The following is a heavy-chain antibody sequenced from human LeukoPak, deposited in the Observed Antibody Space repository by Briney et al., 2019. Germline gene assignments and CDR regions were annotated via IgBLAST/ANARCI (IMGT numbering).Heavy chain of an antibody. CDR3: ARGLPTSSRLGERPYDY. Sequence: ASVKVSCKASGYTFTGYYMHWVRQAPGQGLEWMGWINPNSGGTNYAQKFQGRVTMIRDTSISTAYMELSRLRSDDTAVYYCARGLPTSSRLGERPYDYWGQGTLVTVSS. CDR2: INPNSGGT. V-gene: IGHV1-2*02. J-gene: IGHJ4*02. CDR1: GYTFTGYY. D-gene: IGHD3-16*01.